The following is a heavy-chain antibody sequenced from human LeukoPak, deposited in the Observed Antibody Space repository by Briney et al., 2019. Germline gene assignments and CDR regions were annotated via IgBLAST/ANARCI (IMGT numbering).Heavy chain of an antibody. Sequence: GGSLRPSCAASGFTFSSYAMHWVRQAPGKGLEWVAVISYDGSNKYYADSVKGRFTISRDNSKNTLYLQMNSLRAEDTAVYYCARDGSGWFFDYWGQGTLVTVSS. D-gene: IGHD6-19*01. CDR1: GFTFSSYA. CDR3: ARDGSGWFFDY. J-gene: IGHJ4*02. CDR2: ISYDGSNK. V-gene: IGHV3-30*04.